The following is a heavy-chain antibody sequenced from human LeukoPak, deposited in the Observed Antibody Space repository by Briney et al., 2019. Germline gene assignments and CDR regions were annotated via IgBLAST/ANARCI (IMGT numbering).Heavy chain of an antibody. J-gene: IGHJ5*02. CDR1: GYTLTDVS. D-gene: IGHD3-9*01. CDR2: FDPEGGET. CDR3: GIGRKFDWLLCHH. V-gene: IGHV1-24*01. Sequence: ASVKVSCKISGYTLTDVSMHWVRQAPGKGLEWMGGFDPEGGETVYAQKFQGRATMTEDPSADTAYMELRSLSSEDTAVYYCGIGRKFDWLLCHHWGQGALVTVSS.